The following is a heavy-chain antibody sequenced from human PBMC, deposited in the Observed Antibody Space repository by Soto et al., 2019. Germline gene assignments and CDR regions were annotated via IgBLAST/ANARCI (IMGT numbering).Heavy chain of an antibody. CDR1: GYTFTSYA. CDR3: ASESYGGEFEH. D-gene: IGHD4-17*01. J-gene: IGHJ4*02. CDR2: INAGNGNT. Sequence: QVQLVQSGAEEKKPGASVKVSCKASGYTFTSYAMHWVRQAPGQRLEWMGWINAGNGNTKYSQKFQGRVTITRDTSASPAYMELSRLRSDDTAVYFCASESYGGEFEHWGQGTLVTVSS. V-gene: IGHV1-3*05.